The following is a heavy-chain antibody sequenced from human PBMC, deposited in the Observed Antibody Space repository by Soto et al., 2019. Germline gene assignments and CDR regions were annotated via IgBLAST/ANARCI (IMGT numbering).Heavy chain of an antibody. CDR2: TNGDGSST. CDR3: VRDDHPDY. CDR1: GFTFSRYW. J-gene: IGHJ4*02. Sequence: EVQLVESGGGLVQPGGSLRLSCAASGFTFSRYWMHWVRQPPGKGLVWVSRTNGDGSSTNYADSVKGRFTISRDNAKNTLYLQMNSLTSEDTAVYYCVRDDHPDYWGEGTLVTVSS. V-gene: IGHV3-74*01.